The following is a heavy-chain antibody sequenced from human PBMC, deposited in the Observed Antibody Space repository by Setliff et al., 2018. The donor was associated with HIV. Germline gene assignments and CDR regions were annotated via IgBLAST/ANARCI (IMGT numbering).Heavy chain of an antibody. CDR3: ATHGPEKKQWLADFDY. Sequence: PGGSLRLSCAVSGFTVSSNSMSWVRQAPGKGLEWVSVIYSVGITYYTDSVKGRFTISRDNSKNTLYLQMNSLRAEDTAVYYCATHGPEKKQWLADFDYWGQGTLVTVS. V-gene: IGHV3-53*01. CDR1: GFTVSSNS. D-gene: IGHD6-19*01. CDR2: IYSVGIT. J-gene: IGHJ4*02.